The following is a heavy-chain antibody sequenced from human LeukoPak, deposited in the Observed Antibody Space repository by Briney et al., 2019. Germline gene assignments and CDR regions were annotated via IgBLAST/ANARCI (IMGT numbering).Heavy chain of an antibody. D-gene: IGHD3-22*01. Sequence: SETLSLTCTVSGGSISSYYWSWIRQPAGKGLEWIGRIYTSGSTNYNPSLKSRVTISVDTSKNQFSLKLSSVTAADTAVYYCARDSSGYLGHYYYYMDVWGKGTTVTVSS. CDR2: IYTSGST. V-gene: IGHV4-4*07. CDR1: GGSISSYY. J-gene: IGHJ6*03. CDR3: ARDSSGYLGHYYYYMDV.